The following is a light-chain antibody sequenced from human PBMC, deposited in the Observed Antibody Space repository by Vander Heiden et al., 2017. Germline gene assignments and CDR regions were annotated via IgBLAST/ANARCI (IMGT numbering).Light chain of an antibody. Sequence: EIVMTQSAATRSVSPGERATLYCRASHIVIVNLACYQHKPGQSPRLLIYGAFTRATGIPARFSGSGSGTEFTLTISSLQSGDFAVYYCQQYNIWPPITFGQGTRLEIK. J-gene: IGKJ5*01. CDR3: QQYNIWPPIT. CDR2: GAF. V-gene: IGKV3-15*01. CDR1: HIVIVN.